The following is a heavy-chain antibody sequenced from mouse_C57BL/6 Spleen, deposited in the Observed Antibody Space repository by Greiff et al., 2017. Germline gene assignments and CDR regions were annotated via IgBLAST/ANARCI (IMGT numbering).Heavy chain of an antibody. V-gene: IGHV2-2*01. CDR1: GFSLTSYG. D-gene: IGHD1-1*01. J-gene: IGHJ4*01. CDR2: IWSGGST. Sequence: VQVVESGPGLVQPSQSLSITCTVSGFSLTSYGVHWVRQSPGKGLEWLGVIWSGGSTDYNAAFISRLSISKDNSKSQVFFKMNSLQADDTAIYYCARNPDYYGSSSYAMDCWGQGTSVTVSS. CDR3: ARNPDYYGSSSYAMDC.